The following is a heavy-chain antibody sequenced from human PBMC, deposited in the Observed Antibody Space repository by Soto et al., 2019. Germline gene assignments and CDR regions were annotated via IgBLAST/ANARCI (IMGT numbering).Heavy chain of an antibody. CDR1: HKSITGHYY. CDR2: IYRDGTT. Sequence: PSDPMAHRNIVSHKSITGHYYWRWIRKPPGKTLEWIGSIYRDGTTYYNPSLRSRVILSLDRSRNQFSLRLSSVTAADTAFYYCAGDGPVVDQRWMRQHHNAFPIWVQGKMVTVSS. V-gene: IGHV4-38-2*02. D-gene: IGHD2-15*01. CDR3: AGDGPVVDQRWMRQHHNAFPI. J-gene: IGHJ3*02.